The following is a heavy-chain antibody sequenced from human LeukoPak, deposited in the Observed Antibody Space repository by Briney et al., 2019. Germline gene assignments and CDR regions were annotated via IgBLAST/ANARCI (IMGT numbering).Heavy chain of an antibody. D-gene: IGHD1-14*01. Sequence: GESLKIFCKTSGFNLNDYWIGWVRQMPGKGLEWIGIIYPGDSNVRYSPSFRGQVPISADEALSTAYLQWGSLTASDTAMYYCARENFGMGDYWGQGALVSVSS. CDR3: ARENFGMGDY. CDR2: IYPGDSNV. CDR1: GFNLNDYW. J-gene: IGHJ4*02. V-gene: IGHV5-51*01.